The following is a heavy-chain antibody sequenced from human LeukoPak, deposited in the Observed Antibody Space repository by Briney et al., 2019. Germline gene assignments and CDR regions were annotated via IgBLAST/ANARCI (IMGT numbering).Heavy chain of an antibody. Sequence: GGSLRLSCAASGFTFSNSAMSWVRQAPGKGLEWVSAISGSGGSTYYADSVKGRFTISRDNSKNTLYLQMNSLRAEDTAVYYCAKGPYYDILTGDSDYWGQGALVSVSS. CDR1: GFTFSNSA. CDR2: ISGSGGST. CDR3: AKGPYYDILTGDSDY. V-gene: IGHV3-23*01. D-gene: IGHD3-9*01. J-gene: IGHJ4*02.